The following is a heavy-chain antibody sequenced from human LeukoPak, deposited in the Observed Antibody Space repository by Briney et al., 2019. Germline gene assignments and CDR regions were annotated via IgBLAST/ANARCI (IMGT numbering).Heavy chain of an antibody. V-gene: IGHV4-4*07. CDR1: GGSIRSYF. J-gene: IGHJ4*02. D-gene: IGHD1-26*01. CDR2: IYTTGAT. CDR3: ARQGYTASYYFLDY. Sequence: SETLSLTCTVSGGSIRSYFWGWVRQPAGKGLEWIGRIYTTGATFYNPSLKTRLTMSIDTSKNQFSLRLTSVVATDTAVYYCARQGYTASYYFLDYWSQGTLVTVSS.